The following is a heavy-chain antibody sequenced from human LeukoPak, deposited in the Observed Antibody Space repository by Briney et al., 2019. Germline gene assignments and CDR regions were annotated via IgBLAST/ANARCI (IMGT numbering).Heavy chain of an antibody. J-gene: IGHJ3*02. V-gene: IGHV3-33*01. CDR1: GFTFSSCG. D-gene: IGHD4-17*01. CDR2: IWYDRSNK. Sequence: GGSLRLSCAASGFTFSSCGMHWVRQAPGKGLEWVAVIWYDRSNKYYADSVKGRFTISRDNSKNTLYLQMNSLRAEDTAVYYCARDRGDYGDSFDAFGIWGQGTMVTVSS. CDR3: ARDRGDYGDSFDAFGI.